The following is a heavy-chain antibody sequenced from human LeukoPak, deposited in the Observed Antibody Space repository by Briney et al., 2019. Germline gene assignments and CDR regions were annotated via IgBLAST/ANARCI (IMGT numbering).Heavy chain of an antibody. CDR2: ISSSSSTI. D-gene: IGHD6-19*01. CDR3: AKPGWPHYYYYYGMDV. Sequence: PGGSLRLSCAASGFTFSSYSMNWVRQAPGKGLEWVSYISSSSSTIYYADSVKGRFTISRDNAKNSLYLQMNSLRAEDTALYYCAKPGWPHYYYYYGMDVWGQGTTVTVSS. J-gene: IGHJ6*02. V-gene: IGHV3-48*04. CDR1: GFTFSSYS.